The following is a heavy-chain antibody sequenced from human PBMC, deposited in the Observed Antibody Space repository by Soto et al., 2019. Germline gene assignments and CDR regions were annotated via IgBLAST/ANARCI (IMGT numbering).Heavy chain of an antibody. CDR1: GGTFSSYA. D-gene: IGHD3-16*01. CDR2: IIPIFGTA. J-gene: IGHJ5*02. V-gene: IGHV1-69*13. CDR3: ARDLGEWATALNWFDP. Sequence: SVKVSCKASGGTFSSYAISWVRQAPGQGLEWMGGIIPIFGTANYAQKFQGRVTITADESTSTAYMELSSLRSEDTAVYYCARDLGEWATALNWFDPWGQGTLVTVSS.